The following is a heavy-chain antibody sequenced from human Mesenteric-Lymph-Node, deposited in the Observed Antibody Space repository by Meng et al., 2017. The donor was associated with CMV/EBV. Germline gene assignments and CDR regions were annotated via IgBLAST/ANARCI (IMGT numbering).Heavy chain of an antibody. V-gene: IGHV4-31*03. Sequence: CNVSGGSITIGGYYWNWIRQRPGEGLEWIGNIYYSGSAYYNPSLKSRIIISVDTSKSQFSLRLNSVTTADTAMYYCARGTVTGRLDSWGRGTLVTVSS. J-gene: IGHJ4*02. CDR3: ARGTVTGRLDS. CDR1: GGSITIGGYY. CDR2: IYYSGSA. D-gene: IGHD4-17*01.